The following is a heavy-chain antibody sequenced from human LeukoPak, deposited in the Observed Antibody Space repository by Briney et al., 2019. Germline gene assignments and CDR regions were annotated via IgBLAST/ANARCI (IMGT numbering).Heavy chain of an antibody. CDR2: INSDGSTT. D-gene: IGHD6-13*01. V-gene: IGHV3-74*03. Sequence: GGSLRLSCAASGFTFSSYWMHWVRQAPGEGLVWVSRINSDGSTTTYADSVKGRFTISRDNSKNSLYLQMNSLRTEDTALYYCAKVGYSSSWYEVYFDYWGQGTLVTVSS. J-gene: IGHJ4*02. CDR3: AKVGYSSSWYEVYFDY. CDR1: GFTFSSYW.